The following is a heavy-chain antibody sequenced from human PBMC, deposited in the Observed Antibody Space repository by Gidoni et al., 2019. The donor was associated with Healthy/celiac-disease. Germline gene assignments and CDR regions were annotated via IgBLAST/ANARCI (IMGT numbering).Heavy chain of an antibody. Sequence: EVQLVESGGGLVQPGGSLRLSCAASGFTFSSYSMNWVRQAPGKGLEWVSYISSSSSTIYYADSVKGRFTISRDNAKNSLYLQMNSLRDEDTAVYYCARDGVYYDSSGYYFRAFDIWGQGTMVTVSS. CDR2: ISSSSSTI. V-gene: IGHV3-48*02. CDR3: ARDGVYYDSSGYYFRAFDI. J-gene: IGHJ3*02. D-gene: IGHD3-22*01. CDR1: GFTFSSYS.